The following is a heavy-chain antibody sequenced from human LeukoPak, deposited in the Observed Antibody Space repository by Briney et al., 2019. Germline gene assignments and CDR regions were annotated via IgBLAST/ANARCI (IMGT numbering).Heavy chain of an antibody. J-gene: IGHJ4*02. V-gene: IGHV4-38-2*01. D-gene: IGHD2-2*02. CDR3: ARRDCSSGCYRIFDY. CDR2: IYHSGNT. CDR1: GYSISSGYY. Sequence: PSETLSLTCAVSGYSISSGYYWGWIRQPPGKGLEWIGSIYHSGNTYYNPSLKSRVTISVDTSKNQFSLKLSSVTAADTAVYYCARRDCSSGCYRIFDYWGQGTLVTVSS.